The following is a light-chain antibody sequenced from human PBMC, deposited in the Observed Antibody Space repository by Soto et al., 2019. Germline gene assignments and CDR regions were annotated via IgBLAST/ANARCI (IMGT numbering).Light chain of an antibody. CDR3: QQYNSYSRT. CDR1: QSISSW. J-gene: IGKJ1*01. CDR2: DAS. V-gene: IGKV1-5*01. Sequence: DIQMTQSPSTLSASVGDRVTISCRASQSISSWLAWYQQKPGKAHKLLISDASNLQSGVPSRFSGSGSGTEFTLTISSLQPDDFATFYCQQYNSYSRTFGQGTKVEIK.